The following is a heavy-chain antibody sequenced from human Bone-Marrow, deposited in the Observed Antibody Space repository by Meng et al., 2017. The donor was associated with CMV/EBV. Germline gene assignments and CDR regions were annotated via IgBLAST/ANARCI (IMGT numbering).Heavy chain of an antibody. Sequence: SGPTLVKPTQTLTLTCTFSGFSLSTSGMRVSWIRQPPGKALEWLARIDWDDDKFYSTSLKTRLTISKDTSKNQVVLTMTNMDPVDTATYYCAHSYCSSTSCFVPGYYYYGMDVWGQGTTVTVSS. CDR3: AHSYCSSTSCFVPGYYYYGMDV. D-gene: IGHD2-2*01. CDR2: IDWDDDK. CDR1: GFSLSTSGMR. V-gene: IGHV2-70D*14. J-gene: IGHJ6*02.